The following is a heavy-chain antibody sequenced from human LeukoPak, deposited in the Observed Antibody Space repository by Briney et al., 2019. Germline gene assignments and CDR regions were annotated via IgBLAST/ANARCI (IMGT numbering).Heavy chain of an antibody. CDR3: ARVRSTGYPYYFEY. CDR1: GYTFTSYD. J-gene: IGHJ4*02. Sequence: ASVKDSCKASGYTFTSYDINWVRQASGQGLEWMGWMNPNSGSTGYAQKFQGRVTITRNTSISTAYMELSGLRSEDTAVYYCARVRSTGYPYYFEYWGQGTLVTVSS. CDR2: MNPNSGST. V-gene: IGHV1-8*03. D-gene: IGHD5-12*01.